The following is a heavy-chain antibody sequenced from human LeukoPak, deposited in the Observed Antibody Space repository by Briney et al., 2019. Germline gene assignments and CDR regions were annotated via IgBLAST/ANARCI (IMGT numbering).Heavy chain of an antibody. J-gene: IGHJ6*03. CDR3: ARGRVSSSTWYSTYYYYFYMDV. Sequence: SETLSLTCSVSDDSITMYYWTWIRQPPGKGLEWIGYVDHTGSTNFNPSLNGRISISRDTTKNLFSLRLRSVTAADTAVYFCARGRVSSSTWYSTYYYYFYMDVWGKGTTVTVSS. CDR2: VDHTGST. D-gene: IGHD1-1*01. V-gene: IGHV4-59*01. CDR1: DDSITMYY.